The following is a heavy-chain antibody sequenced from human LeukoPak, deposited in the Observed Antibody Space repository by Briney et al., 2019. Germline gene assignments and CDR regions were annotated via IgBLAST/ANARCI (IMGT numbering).Heavy chain of an antibody. V-gene: IGHV3-74*01. D-gene: IGHD3-10*01. Sequence: PGGSLRLSCAAAEFTFSSYWMHWVRQAAGKVRVWVSRINSDGSITTYADSVKGRFTISRDNAKNTLYLQMNSLRAADTAIYYCTRGGVDYWGQGTLVTVSS. CDR3: TRGGVDY. J-gene: IGHJ4*02. CDR2: INSDGSIT. CDR1: EFTFSSYW.